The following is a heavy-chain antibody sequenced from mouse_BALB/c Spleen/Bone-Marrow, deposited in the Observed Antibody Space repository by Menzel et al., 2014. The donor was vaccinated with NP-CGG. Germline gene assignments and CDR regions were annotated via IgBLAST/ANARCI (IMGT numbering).Heavy chain of an antibody. Sequence: QVQLQQSGAELVRPGASVKLSCKASGYTFTSYWMNWVKQRPEQGLEWIGRIDPYDSETHYNQKFRDKAILTVDKSSRIAFMQLSRLTSEDSAVYYCARSPDTYPSTDYWGQGTSVTVSS. J-gene: IGHJ4*01. V-gene: IGHV1-52*01. CDR3: ARSPDTYPSTDY. CDR2: IDPYDSET. CDR1: GYTFTSYW.